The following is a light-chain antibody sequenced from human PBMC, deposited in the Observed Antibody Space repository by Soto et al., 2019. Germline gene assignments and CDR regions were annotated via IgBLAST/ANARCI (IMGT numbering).Light chain of an antibody. V-gene: IGKV3-15*01. CDR3: QQFYNWPRT. Sequence: EIVMTQSPGTLSVSPGERATLSCRASQSVSSNLAWYHQKPGQPPRLLIYGASTRATGIPARFSGSGSETEFTLTISSVQSEDFAVYYCQQFYNWPRTFGQGTKVDI. J-gene: IGKJ1*01. CDR1: QSVSSN. CDR2: GAS.